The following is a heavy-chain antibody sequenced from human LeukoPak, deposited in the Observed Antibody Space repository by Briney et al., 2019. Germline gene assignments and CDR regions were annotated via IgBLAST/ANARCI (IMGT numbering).Heavy chain of an antibody. D-gene: IGHD6-25*01. CDR2: IYYTGNT. CDR3: ASQDPAGYYFDS. J-gene: IGHJ4*02. CDR1: GGSISSYY. Sequence: PSETLSLTFTVSGGSISSYYWSWIRQTPGKELEWIGYIYYTGNTNHNPSLKSRVTISVDTSKNQFSLKLTSVTAADTAVYYCASQDPAGYYFDSWGQGTLVTVPS. V-gene: IGHV4-59*01.